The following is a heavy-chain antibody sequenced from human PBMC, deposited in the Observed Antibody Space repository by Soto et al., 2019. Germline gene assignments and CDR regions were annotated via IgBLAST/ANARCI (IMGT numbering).Heavy chain of an antibody. CDR1: GGSISSYY. CDR3: ARRGNYYDSSGYPWAFDI. Sequence: PSETLSLTCTVSGGSISSYYWSWIRQPPGKGLEWIGYIYYSGSTNYNPSLKSRVTISVDTSKNQFSQKLSSVTAADTAVYFCARRGNYYDSSGYPWAFDIWGQGTMVTVS. CDR2: IYYSGST. J-gene: IGHJ3*02. D-gene: IGHD3-22*01. V-gene: IGHV4-59*08.